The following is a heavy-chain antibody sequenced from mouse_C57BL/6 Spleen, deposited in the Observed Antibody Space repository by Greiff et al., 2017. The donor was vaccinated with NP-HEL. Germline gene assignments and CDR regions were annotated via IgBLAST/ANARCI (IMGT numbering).Heavy chain of an antibody. J-gene: IGHJ4*01. D-gene: IGHD2-3*01. V-gene: IGHV2-5*01. Sequence: VKLVESGPGLVQPSQSLSITCTVSGFSLTTYGVHWVRQSPGKGLEWLGVIWRGGSTDYNADFMSRLSITKDNSKSQVFFKMNSVQADDTAIYYCAKNDDGYLYYYSMDYWGQGTSVTVSS. CDR3: AKNDDGYLYYYSMDY. CDR1: GFSLTTYG. CDR2: IWRGGST.